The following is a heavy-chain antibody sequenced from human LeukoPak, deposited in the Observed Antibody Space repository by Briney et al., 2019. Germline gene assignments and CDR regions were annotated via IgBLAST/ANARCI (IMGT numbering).Heavy chain of an antibody. CDR3: ARPILVGATSDAIDI. CDR1: GYTFTTYW. D-gene: IGHD1-26*01. J-gene: IGHJ3*02. Sequence: GESLKISCKGSGYTFTTYWIGWVRQMPGKGLEWMGIIYPYDSDTRYSPSFQGQVTISADKSISTAYLQWSSLKASDTAMYYCARPILVGATSDAIDIWGQGTMVTVSS. CDR2: IYPYDSDT. V-gene: IGHV5-51*01.